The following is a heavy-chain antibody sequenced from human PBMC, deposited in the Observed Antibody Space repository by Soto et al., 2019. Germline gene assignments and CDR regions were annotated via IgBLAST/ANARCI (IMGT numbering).Heavy chain of an antibody. CDR3: ARDRSGSYPYYFDC. D-gene: IGHD1-26*01. CDR2: INPNSGGT. Sequence: ASVKVSCKASGYTFTGYYMHWVRQAPGQGLEWMGWINPNSGGTNYAQKFQGWVTMTRDTSISTAYMELSRLRSDDTAVYYCARDRSGSYPYYFDCWGQGTLVTVSS. CDR1: GYTFTGYY. J-gene: IGHJ4*02. V-gene: IGHV1-2*04.